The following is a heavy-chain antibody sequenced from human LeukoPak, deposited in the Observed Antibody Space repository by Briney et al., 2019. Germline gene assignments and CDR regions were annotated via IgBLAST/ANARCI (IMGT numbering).Heavy chain of an antibody. V-gene: IGHV3-74*01. D-gene: IGHD6-13*01. CDR3: ARVGYSSSRTFDY. CDR1: GFTFSSYW. CDR2: INTDGSST. Sequence: PGGSLRLSCAASGFTFSSYWMHWVRQAPGKGLVWVSRINTDGSSTSYADSVKGRFTISRDNAKNTLYLQMNSLRAEDTAVYYCARVGYSSSRTFDYWGQGTLVTVSS. J-gene: IGHJ4*02.